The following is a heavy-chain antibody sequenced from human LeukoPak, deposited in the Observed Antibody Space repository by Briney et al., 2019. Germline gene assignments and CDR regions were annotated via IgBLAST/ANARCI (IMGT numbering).Heavy chain of an antibody. D-gene: IGHD3-10*01. Sequence: PGGSLRLSCAASGFTFSSYAMSWVRQAPGKGLEWVSAISGSGGSTYYADSVKGRFTISRDNSKNTLYLQMNSLRAEDTAVYYCAKDSTMVRGVITRSDYWGQGTLVTVSS. CDR1: GFTFSSYA. CDR3: AKDSTMVRGVITRSDY. V-gene: IGHV3-23*01. J-gene: IGHJ4*02. CDR2: ISGSGGST.